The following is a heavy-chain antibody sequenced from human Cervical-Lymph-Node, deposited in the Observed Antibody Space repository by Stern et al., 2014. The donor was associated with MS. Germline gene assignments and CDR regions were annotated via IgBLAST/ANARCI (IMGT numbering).Heavy chain of an antibody. CDR1: GGTFPTTT. V-gene: IGHV1-69*06. CDR3: ATDRDNNSPFDS. Sequence: VQLVESGAEVKKPGSSVRVSCKASGGTFPTTTISWLRQAPGQGLEWMGGTFPVLGATKYTRTLQGRPTLTAAKSAGTVYMELNRLSAEDTALYSCATDRDNNSPFDSWGQGTLVSVSS. J-gene: IGHJ4*02. D-gene: IGHD1/OR15-1a*01. CDR2: TFPVLGAT.